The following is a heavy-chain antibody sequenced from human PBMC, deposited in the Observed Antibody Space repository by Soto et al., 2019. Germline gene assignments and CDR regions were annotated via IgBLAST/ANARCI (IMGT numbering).Heavy chain of an antibody. CDR1: GFTFSSYG. CDR3: AKDLSYDYADYGPSH. Sequence: PGGSLRLSCAASGFTFSSYGMHWVRQAPGKGLEWVAVISYDGSNKYYADSVKGRFTISRDNSKNTLYLQMNSLRAEDTAVYYCAKDLSYDYADYGPSHWGQGT. D-gene: IGHD4-17*01. J-gene: IGHJ4*02. V-gene: IGHV3-30*18. CDR2: ISYDGSNK.